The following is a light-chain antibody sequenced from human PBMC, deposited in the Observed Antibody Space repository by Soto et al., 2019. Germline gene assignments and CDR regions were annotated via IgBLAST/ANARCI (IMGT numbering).Light chain of an antibody. CDR1: SSDVGGYNY. Sequence: QSALTQPRSVSGSPGQSVTISCTGTSSDVGGYNYVSWYQQYPGKAPKLMIYDVNKWPSGVPDRFSGSKSGTTASLTISGLQAEEEADYYCCSYAGSDTGVFGGGTKLTVL. CDR3: CSYAGSDTGV. V-gene: IGLV2-11*01. J-gene: IGLJ3*02. CDR2: DVN.